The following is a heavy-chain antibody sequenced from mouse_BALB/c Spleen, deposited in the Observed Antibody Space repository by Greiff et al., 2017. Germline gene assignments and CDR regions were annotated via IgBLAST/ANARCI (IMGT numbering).Heavy chain of an antibody. V-gene: IGHV2-6-7*01. D-gene: IGHD2-1*01. Sequence: VKLQESGPGLVAPSQSLSITCTVSGFSLTGYGVNWVRQPPGKGLEWLGMIWGDGSTDYNSALKSRLSISKDNSKSQVFLKMNSLQTEDTARYYCARDYYGNYGWFAYWGQGTLVTVSA. CDR2: IWGDGST. CDR1: GFSLTGYG. J-gene: IGHJ3*01. CDR3: ARDYYGNYGWFAY.